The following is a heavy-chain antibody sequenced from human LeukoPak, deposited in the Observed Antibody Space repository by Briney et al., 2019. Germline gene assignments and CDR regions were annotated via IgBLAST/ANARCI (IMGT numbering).Heavy chain of an antibody. Sequence: ASVNVSCKASGYTFTSYDINWVRQATGQGREWMGWMNPNSGNTGYAQKFRGRVTMTRNTSISTAYMELSSLRSEDTAVYYCARAHHPYGGNPGRYWGQGTLVTVSS. J-gene: IGHJ4*02. CDR3: ARAHHPYGGNPGRY. D-gene: IGHD4-23*01. V-gene: IGHV1-8*01. CDR2: MNPNSGNT. CDR1: GYTFTSYD.